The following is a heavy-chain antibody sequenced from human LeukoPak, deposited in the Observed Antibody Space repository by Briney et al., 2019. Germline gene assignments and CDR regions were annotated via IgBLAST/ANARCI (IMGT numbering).Heavy chain of an antibody. D-gene: IGHD3-10*01. CDR1: GGSISSYY. J-gene: IGHJ6*02. Sequence: KPSETLSLTCTVSGGSISSYYWSWIRQPPGKGLEWIGEINHSGSTNYNPSLKSRVTISVDTSKNQFSLKLSSVTAADTAVYYCARSEFPYYYGMDVWGQGTTVTVSS. CDR2: INHSGST. CDR3: ARSEFPYYYGMDV. V-gene: IGHV4-34*01.